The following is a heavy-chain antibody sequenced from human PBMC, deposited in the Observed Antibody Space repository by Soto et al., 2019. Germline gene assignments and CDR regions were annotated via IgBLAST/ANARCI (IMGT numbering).Heavy chain of an antibody. J-gene: IGHJ4*02. D-gene: IGHD2-8*01. CDR1: GFSFDEYA. CDR2: INWNSGNI. V-gene: IGHV3-9*01. CDR3: AKGTKYCSSGVCSVFDY. Sequence: EVQVAESGGGSVQPGRSLRLSCEASGFSFDEYAMHWVRQVPGKGLEWVSSINWNSGNIGYADSVRGRFTISRDNAKNSLYLQMNSLRPEDTAFYYCAKGTKYCSSGVCSVFDYWGQGTLGTVSS.